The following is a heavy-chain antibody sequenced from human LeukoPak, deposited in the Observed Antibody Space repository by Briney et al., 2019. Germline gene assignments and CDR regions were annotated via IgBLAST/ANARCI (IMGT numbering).Heavy chain of an antibody. D-gene: IGHD2-2*02. Sequence: SETLSLTCAVSGGSISSVSCYWGWIRQPPGKGLEWIGNIYNSGSTYYNPSLKSRVTISVDTSKNQFSLKLSSVTAANTAVYYCARGPLGYCSSTSCYSWGRIDYWGQGTLVTVSS. CDR3: ARGPLGYCSSTSCYSWGRIDY. CDR2: IYNSGST. CDR1: GGSISSVSCY. V-gene: IGHV4-39*07. J-gene: IGHJ4*02.